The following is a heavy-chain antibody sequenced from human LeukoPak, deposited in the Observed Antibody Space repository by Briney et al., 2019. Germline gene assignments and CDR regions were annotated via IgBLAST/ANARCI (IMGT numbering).Heavy chain of an antibody. CDR1: GGSISSSSYY. J-gene: IGHJ4*02. V-gene: IGHV4-39*01. CDR2: IYYSGST. CDR3: ARADSGSYLDY. Sequence: SETLSLTCTVSGGSISSSSYYWGWIRQPPGKGLEWIGSIYYSGSTYYNPSLKSRVTISVDTSKNQFSLKLSSVTAADTAVYYCARADSGSYLDYWGQGTLVTVSS. D-gene: IGHD1-26*01.